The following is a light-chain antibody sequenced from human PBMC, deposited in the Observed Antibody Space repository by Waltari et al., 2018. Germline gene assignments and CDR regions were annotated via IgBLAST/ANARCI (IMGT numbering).Light chain of an antibody. Sequence: QAVVTQEPSLTVSPGGTATPTCGSRTGPVPLGPTSYWFQQKPGQPPRTLIFDTDKKHSWTPARFSASLLGGKAALTLSGAQPEDEADYYCATWDDSLSGRMFGGGTKLTVL. J-gene: IGLJ3*02. CDR2: DTD. V-gene: IGLV7-46*01. CDR1: TGPVPLGPT. CDR3: ATWDDSLSGRM.